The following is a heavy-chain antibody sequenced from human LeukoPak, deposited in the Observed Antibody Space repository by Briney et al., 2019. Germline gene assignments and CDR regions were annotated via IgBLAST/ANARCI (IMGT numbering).Heavy chain of an antibody. J-gene: IGHJ5*02. CDR2: INPSSGGT. CDR1: GYTFTDYY. Sequence: ASVKVSCKASGYTFTDYYMHWVRQATGQGLEWMGWINPSSGGTNDAQKFQGRVTMTRDTSINIDYMELSSLRSDDTAVYYCARDLNGGNSAWGQGTLVTVSS. D-gene: IGHD4-23*01. CDR3: ARDLNGGNSA. V-gene: IGHV1-2*02.